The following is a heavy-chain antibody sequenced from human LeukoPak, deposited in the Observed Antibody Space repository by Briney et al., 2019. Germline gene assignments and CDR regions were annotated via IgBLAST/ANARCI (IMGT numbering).Heavy chain of an antibody. CDR3: ARDSGSSWYALSHHWFDP. Sequence: GGSLRLSCAASGSTFSSYGMHWVRQAPGKGLEWVAVIWYDGSNKYYADSVKGRFTISRDNSKNTLYLQMNSLRAEDTAVYYCARDSGSSWYALSHHWFDPWGQGTLVTVSS. V-gene: IGHV3-33*01. J-gene: IGHJ5*02. D-gene: IGHD6-13*01. CDR2: IWYDGSNK. CDR1: GSTFSSYG.